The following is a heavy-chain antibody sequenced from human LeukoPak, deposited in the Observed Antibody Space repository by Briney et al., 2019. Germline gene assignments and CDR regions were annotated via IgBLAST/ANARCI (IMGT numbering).Heavy chain of an antibody. J-gene: IGHJ6*02. CDR1: GFTFSSYA. V-gene: IGHV3-23*01. D-gene: IGHD6-19*01. CDR3: ALPGYSRGWYYYYGMDV. CDR2: ISGSGGST. Sequence: GGSLRLSCAASGFTFSSYAMSWVRQAPGKGLEWVSAISGSGGSTYYADSVKGRFTISRDNSKNTLYLQMNSLRAEDTAVYYCALPGYSRGWYYYYGMDVWGQGTTVTVSS.